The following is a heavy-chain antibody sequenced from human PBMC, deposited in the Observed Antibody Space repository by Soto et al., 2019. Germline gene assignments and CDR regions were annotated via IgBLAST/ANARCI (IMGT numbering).Heavy chain of an antibody. Sequence: GGSLRLSCAASGFTFSSYAMHWVRQAPGKGLEWVAVISYDGSNKYYADSVKGRFTISRDNSKNTLYLQMNSLRAEDTAVYYCARAEWELLHHGMDVWGQGTTVTVSS. V-gene: IGHV3-30-3*01. J-gene: IGHJ6*02. D-gene: IGHD1-26*01. CDR3: ARAEWELLHHGMDV. CDR2: ISYDGSNK. CDR1: GFTFSSYA.